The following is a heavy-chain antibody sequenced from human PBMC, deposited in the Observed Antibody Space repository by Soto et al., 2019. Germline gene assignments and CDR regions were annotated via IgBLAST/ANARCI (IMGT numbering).Heavy chain of an antibody. V-gene: IGHV3-64D*06. J-gene: IGHJ5*01. Sequence: GGSLRLSCSASGFRFNSYAIHWVRQAPGKGLQFVYVISSNGFNTYYADSVKGRFTIPRDNSMNMIYLQMSSLRPDDTAVYYCVKGVGDCHDSDGYYSDWFDSWGRGTLVTVSS. D-gene: IGHD3-22*01. CDR2: ISSNGFNT. CDR3: VKGVGDCHDSDGYYSDWFDS. CDR1: GFRFNSYA.